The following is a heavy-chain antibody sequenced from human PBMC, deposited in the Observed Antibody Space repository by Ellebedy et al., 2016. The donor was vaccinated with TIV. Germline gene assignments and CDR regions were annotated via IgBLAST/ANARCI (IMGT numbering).Heavy chain of an antibody. CDR1: GGSISSSSYH. V-gene: IGHV4-39*07. J-gene: IGHJ4*02. D-gene: IGHD6-6*01. CDR2: IHSSGST. CDR3: ARVWGIATRPVDS. Sequence: MPSETLSLTCIVSGGSISSSSYHWDWIRQPPGKGLEWIGSIHSSGSTHYNPSLKSRVTISVDKSKNQFSLKMSSVTPADTAVFYCARVWGIATRPVDSWGQGTLVTVSP.